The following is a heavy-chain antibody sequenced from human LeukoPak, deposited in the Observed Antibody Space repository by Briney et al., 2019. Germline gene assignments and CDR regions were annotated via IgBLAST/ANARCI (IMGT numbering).Heavy chain of an antibody. CDR2: ISAYNGNT. Sequence: ASVKVSCKASGYTLTSYGISWVRQAPGQGLEWMGWISAYNGNTNYAQKLQGRVTMTTDTSTSTAYMELRSLRSDDTAVYYCARDIVVVPAAMGINWFDPWGQGTLVTVSS. D-gene: IGHD2-2*01. CDR3: ARDIVVVPAAMGINWFDP. V-gene: IGHV1-18*01. CDR1: GYTLTSYG. J-gene: IGHJ5*02.